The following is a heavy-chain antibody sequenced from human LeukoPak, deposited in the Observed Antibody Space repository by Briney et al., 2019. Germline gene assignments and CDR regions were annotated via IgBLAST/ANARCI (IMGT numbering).Heavy chain of an antibody. CDR2: IYYSGST. CDR3: ARGQQNWDRLLWFGEFSYYYYMDV. D-gene: IGHD3-10*01. CDR1: GDSISSYY. V-gene: IGHV4-59*01. Sequence: SETLSLTCSVSGDSISSYYWSWIRQPPGKGLEWIGYIYYSGSTNYNPSLKSRVTISVDTSKNQFSLKLSSVTAADTAVYYCARGQQNWDRLLWFGEFSYYYYMDVWGKGTTVTISS. J-gene: IGHJ6*03.